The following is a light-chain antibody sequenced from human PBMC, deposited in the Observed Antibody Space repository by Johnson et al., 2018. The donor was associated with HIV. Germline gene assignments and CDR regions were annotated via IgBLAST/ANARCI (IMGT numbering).Light chain of an antibody. J-gene: IGLJ1*01. CDR3: GTWDSSLSAGF. Sequence: QSVLTQPPSVSAAPGRKVTISCSGSSSNIGNNYVSWYQQLPGTAPKLLIYDNNKRPSGIPDRFSGSKSGTSATLGITGLQTGDEADYYCGTWDSSLSAGFFGTGTKVTVL. CDR1: SSNIGNNY. CDR2: DNN. V-gene: IGLV1-51*01.